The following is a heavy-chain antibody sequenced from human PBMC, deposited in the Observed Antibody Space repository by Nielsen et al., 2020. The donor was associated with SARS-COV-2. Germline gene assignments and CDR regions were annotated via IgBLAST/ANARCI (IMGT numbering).Heavy chain of an antibody. CDR1: GFTFSTYG. CDR2: ISYDGSNK. Sequence: GGSLRLSCAASGFTFSTYGMHWVRQAPGKGLKWVAAISYDGSNKYYVDSVKGRFTISRDNSKNTLYLQMSSLREEDTAVYYCAKDWTAIVVVPSGGVDYWGQGTLVTVSS. V-gene: IGHV3-30*18. CDR3: AKDWTAIVVVPSGGVDY. J-gene: IGHJ4*02. D-gene: IGHD2-15*01.